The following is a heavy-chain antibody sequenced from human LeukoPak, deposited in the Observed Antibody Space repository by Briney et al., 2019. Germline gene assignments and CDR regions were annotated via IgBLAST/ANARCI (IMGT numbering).Heavy chain of an antibody. CDR2: ISGYNGNT. Sequence: ASVKVSCKASGYTFTSYGITWVRQTPGQGLEWMGWISGYNGNTNYAQKLQGRVTMTTDTSTSTAYMELRSPRSDDTAVYYCARGGRVATNDDYWGQGTLVTVSS. J-gene: IGHJ4*02. CDR3: ARGGRVATNDDY. V-gene: IGHV1-18*01. CDR1: GYTFTSYG. D-gene: IGHD5-12*01.